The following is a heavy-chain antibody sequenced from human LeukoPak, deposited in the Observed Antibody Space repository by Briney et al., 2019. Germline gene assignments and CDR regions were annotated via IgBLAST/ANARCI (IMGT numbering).Heavy chain of an antibody. D-gene: IGHD5-24*01. CDR3: ARDNSVRDEAWWFNP. Sequence: SETLSLTCTVSGGSISSSSYYWGWIRQPPGKGLEWIGSIYYSGSTYYNPSLKSRVTISVDTSKNQFSLKLSSVTAADTAVYYCARDNSVRDEAWWFNPWGQGTLVTVSS. CDR1: GGSISSSSYY. J-gene: IGHJ5*02. V-gene: IGHV4-39*07. CDR2: IYYSGST.